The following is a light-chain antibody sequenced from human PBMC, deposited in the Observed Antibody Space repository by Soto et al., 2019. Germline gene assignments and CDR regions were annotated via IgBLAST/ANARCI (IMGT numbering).Light chain of an antibody. V-gene: IGKV1-5*01. CDR2: DAS. CDR1: QSISSG. Sequence: DIQMTQSPSTLSASVGDRVTITCRASQSISSGLAWYQQKPGKAPKVLIYDASTLEGGVPSRFSGSGSGTEFTLTIRSLQPEDFATYYCQQYNSYPWTFCQGTKVEIK. CDR3: QQYNSYPWT. J-gene: IGKJ1*01.